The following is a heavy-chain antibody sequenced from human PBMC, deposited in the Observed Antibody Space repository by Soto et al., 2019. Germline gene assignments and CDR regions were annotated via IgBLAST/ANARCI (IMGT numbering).Heavy chain of an antibody. D-gene: IGHD3-22*01. V-gene: IGHV1-18*01. J-gene: IGHJ4*02. CDR2: ISAYNGNT. CDR1: GYTFTRYG. CDR3: ARGLSYYYDSSGYGNYFDY. Sequence: SVKVSSEACGYTFTRYGISWVRQDHGQGLEWMGWISAYNGNTNYAQKLQGRVTMTTDTSTSTAYMELRSLRSDDTAVYYCARGLSYYYDSSGYGNYFDYWGQGTLVTVSS.